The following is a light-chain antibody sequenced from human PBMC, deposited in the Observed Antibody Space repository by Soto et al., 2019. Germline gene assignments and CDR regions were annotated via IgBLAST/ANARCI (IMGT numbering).Light chain of an antibody. J-gene: IGKJ1*01. Sequence: EIVLTQSQSTLSLSPGERATLSCRASQSVSSSYLAWYQQKPGQAPRLLIYATSSRATGIPDRFSGSGSGTEFTLIISRLEPEDFAVYYCQQYGGSARTFGQGTKVEVK. CDR1: QSVSSSY. CDR2: ATS. V-gene: IGKV3-20*01. CDR3: QQYGGSART.